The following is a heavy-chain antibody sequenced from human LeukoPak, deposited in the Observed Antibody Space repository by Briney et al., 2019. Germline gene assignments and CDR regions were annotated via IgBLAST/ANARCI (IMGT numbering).Heavy chain of an antibody. D-gene: IGHD3-16*01. CDR1: GGSISSYY. CDR3: ARFTPQGYGWGGYNRFDP. CDR2: IYYSGST. Sequence: LSETLSLTCTVSGGSISSYYWSWIRQPPGKGLEWIGYIYYSGSTNYNPSLKSRVTISVDTSKNQFSLNLTSVTAADTAVYYCARFTPQGYGWGGYNRFDPWGQGTPVTVSS. J-gene: IGHJ5*02. V-gene: IGHV4-59*01.